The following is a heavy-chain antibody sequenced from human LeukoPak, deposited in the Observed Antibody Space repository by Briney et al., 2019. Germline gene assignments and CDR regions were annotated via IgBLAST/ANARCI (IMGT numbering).Heavy chain of an antibody. Sequence: GGSLRLSCAASGFTFSCYAMSWVRQAPGKGLEWVSAISGSGGSTYYADSVKGRFTISRDNSKNTLYLQMNSLRAEDTAVYYCAETPTYDYFDYWGQGTLVTVSS. D-gene: IGHD3-16*01. CDR1: GFTFSCYA. CDR2: ISGSGGST. V-gene: IGHV3-23*01. CDR3: AETPTYDYFDY. J-gene: IGHJ4*02.